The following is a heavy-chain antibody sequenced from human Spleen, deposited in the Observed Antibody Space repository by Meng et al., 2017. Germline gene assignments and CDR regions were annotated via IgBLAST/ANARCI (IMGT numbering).Heavy chain of an antibody. CDR2: IKVGNGNT. CDR3: AREVLGNSLSP. D-gene: IGHD5-18*01. J-gene: IGHJ5*02. Sequence: QVQPVHSGAEEEKPGASVKGSCKASGYTFTSHAIHWARQAPGQRPEWMGRIKVGNGNTEYSQKFQGRVTLTRDKTASTAYMDPSSLRSEDTAVYYCAREVLGNSLSPWGQGTLVTVSS. CDR1: GYTFTSHA. V-gene: IGHV1-3*05.